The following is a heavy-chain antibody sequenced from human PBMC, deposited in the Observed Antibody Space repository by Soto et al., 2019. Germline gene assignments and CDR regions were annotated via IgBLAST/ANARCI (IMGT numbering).Heavy chain of an antibody. D-gene: IGHD3-16*02. J-gene: IGHJ4*02. CDR1: GFTFSSYS. CDR2: ISSSSSYI. CDR3: ATLEVERGYHDYVWGSYRPQAFDY. Sequence: LRLSCAASGFTFSSYSMNWVRQAPGKGLEWVSSISSSSSYIYYADSVKGRFTISRDNAKNSLYLQMNSLRAEDTAVYYCATLEVERGYHDYVWGSYRPQAFDYWGQGTLVTVSS. V-gene: IGHV3-21*01.